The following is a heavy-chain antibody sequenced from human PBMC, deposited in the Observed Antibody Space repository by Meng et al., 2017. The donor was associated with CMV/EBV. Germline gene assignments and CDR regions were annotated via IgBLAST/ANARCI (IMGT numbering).Heavy chain of an antibody. D-gene: IGHD6-6*01. Sequence: GGSLRLSCAASGFTFSSYWMHWVRQAPGKGLVWVSAISGSGGSTYYADSVKGRFTISRDNSKNTLYLQMNSLRAEDTAVYYCAKKSSSSSPRQYYFDYWGQGTLVTVSS. CDR3: AKKSSSSSPRQYYFDY. J-gene: IGHJ4*02. CDR1: GFTFSSYW. V-gene: IGHV3-23*01. CDR2: ISGSGGST.